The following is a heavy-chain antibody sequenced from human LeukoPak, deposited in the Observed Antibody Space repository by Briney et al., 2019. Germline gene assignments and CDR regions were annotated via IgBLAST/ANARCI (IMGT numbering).Heavy chain of an antibody. J-gene: IGHJ4*02. D-gene: IGHD1-1*01. V-gene: IGHV3-7*01. CDR3: ARAGSL. Sequence: GRSLRLSCAASGFTFSRYGMQWFRQAPGKGPEWVANIKQDGSEEYYVDSVKGRFTISRDNAKNSLYLQMNSLRAEDTAVYYCARAGSLWGQGTLVTVSS. CDR1: GFTFSRYG. CDR2: IKQDGSEE.